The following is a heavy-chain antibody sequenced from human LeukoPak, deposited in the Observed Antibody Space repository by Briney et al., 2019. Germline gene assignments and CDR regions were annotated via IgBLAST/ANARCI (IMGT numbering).Heavy chain of an antibody. J-gene: IGHJ3*02. D-gene: IGHD3-10*01. CDR1: GFTFDNYA. V-gene: IGHV3-23*01. CDR3: AKCWAGYYNDPFDI. Sequence: GGSLRLSCAASGFTFDNYAMNWVRQAPGKGLEWVSYISGGGAKRHYSDSVKGRFTISRDNPKNTLYLQINNLRAEDTATYYCAKCWAGYYNDPFDIWGRGKMATASS. CDR2: ISGGGAKR.